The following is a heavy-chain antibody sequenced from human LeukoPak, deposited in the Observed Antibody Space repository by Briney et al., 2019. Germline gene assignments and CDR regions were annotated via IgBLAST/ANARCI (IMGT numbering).Heavy chain of an antibody. CDR3: ARDNVPGYFDY. Sequence: SETLSLTCAVYGGSFSGYYWSWIRQPPGKGLEWIGEINHSGSTNYNPSLKSRVTISVDTSKNQFSLKLSSVTAADTAVYYCARDNVPGYFDYWGQGGLVTVSS. CDR1: GGSFSGYY. V-gene: IGHV4-34*01. CDR2: INHSGST. D-gene: IGHD2-8*01. J-gene: IGHJ4*02.